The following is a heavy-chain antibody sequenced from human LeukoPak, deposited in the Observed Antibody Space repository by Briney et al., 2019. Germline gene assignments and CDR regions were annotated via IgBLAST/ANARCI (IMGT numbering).Heavy chain of an antibody. D-gene: IGHD6-13*01. CDR2: INWNGGST. Sequence: GGSLRLSCAASGFTFDDYGMSWVRQAPGKGLEWVSGINWNGGSTGYADSVRGRFAISRDNAQNSRYLQMNSLRAEDTAMYFCARVGSSTYFYYYMDVWGKGTTVTVSS. J-gene: IGHJ6*03. V-gene: IGHV3-20*04. CDR3: ARVGSSTYFYYYMDV. CDR1: GFTFDDYG.